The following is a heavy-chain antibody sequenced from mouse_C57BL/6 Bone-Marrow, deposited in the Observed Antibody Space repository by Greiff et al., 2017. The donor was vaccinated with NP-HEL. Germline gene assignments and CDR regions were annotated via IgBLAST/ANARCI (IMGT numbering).Heavy chain of an antibody. CDR3: ARRGTTVVAHWYFDV. D-gene: IGHD1-1*01. CDR1: GYAFTNYL. Sequence: QVQLKQSGAELVRPGTSVKVSCKASGYAFTNYLIEWVKQRPGQGLEWIGVINPGSGGTNYNEKFKGKATLTADKSSSTAYMQLSSLTSEDSAVYFCARRGTTVVAHWYFDVWGTGTTVTVSS. CDR2: INPGSGGT. J-gene: IGHJ1*03. V-gene: IGHV1-54*01.